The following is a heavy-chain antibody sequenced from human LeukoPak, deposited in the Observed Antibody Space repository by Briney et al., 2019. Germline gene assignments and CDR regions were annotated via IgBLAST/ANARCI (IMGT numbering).Heavy chain of an antibody. D-gene: IGHD3-10*01. J-gene: IGHJ4*02. Sequence: SETLSLTCTVSGGSINSYYWSWIRQPAGKGLEWIGRIYTSGSTNYNPSLKSRVTMSVDTSKNQFSLKLGSVTAADTAVYYCARIGGRGASGSYAYFDYWGQGTLVTVSS. CDR3: ARIGGRGASGSYAYFDY. V-gene: IGHV4-4*07. CDR1: GGSINSYY. CDR2: IYTSGST.